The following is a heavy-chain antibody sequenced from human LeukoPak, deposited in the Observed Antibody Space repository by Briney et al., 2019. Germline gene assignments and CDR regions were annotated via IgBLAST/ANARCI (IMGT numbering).Heavy chain of an antibody. CDR3: AKSGVTVTTRYYGMDV. J-gene: IGHJ6*02. CDR2: ISGSGGST. D-gene: IGHD4-17*01. V-gene: IGHV3-23*01. Sequence: GGSLRLSCAASGFTFSSYAMSWVRQAPGKGLEWVSGISGSGGSTYYGDSVKGRFTISRDNSKNTLYLQMNSLRAEDTAVYYRAKSGVTVTTRYYGMDVWGQGTTVTVSS. CDR1: GFTFSSYA.